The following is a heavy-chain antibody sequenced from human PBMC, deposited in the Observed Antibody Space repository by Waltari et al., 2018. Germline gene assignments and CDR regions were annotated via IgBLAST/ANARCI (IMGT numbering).Heavy chain of an antibody. Sequence: EVQLLESGGGVVQPGGSLRLSCAASGFTFSLSAMSWVRQTPGEGLEGLSLISDSSISTYYADSVRGRFTISRDNSKNTLYLKMNSLGAEDTAVYFCAKGGQYTWYFDLWGRGTLVTVSS. CDR3: AKGGQYTWYFDL. J-gene: IGHJ2*01. V-gene: IGHV3-23*01. CDR2: ISDSSIST. D-gene: IGHD6-6*01. CDR1: GFTFSLSA.